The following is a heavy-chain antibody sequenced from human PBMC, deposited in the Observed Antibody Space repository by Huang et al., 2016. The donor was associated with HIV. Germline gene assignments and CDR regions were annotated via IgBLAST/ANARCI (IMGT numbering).Heavy chain of an antibody. Sequence: EVQLVESGGGLVQPGGSLRLSCAASGFTFSSYWMHWVRQVTGKGLVCVSHIKSDGSSTSYADSVKGRFTISRDNAKNTLYRQMNSLRAEDTAVYYCARGSRQGKYYYGSGTAYWGQGTLVTVSS. J-gene: IGHJ4*02. V-gene: IGHV3-74*01. CDR1: GFTFSSYW. CDR2: IKSDGSST. D-gene: IGHD3-10*01. CDR3: ARGSRQGKYYYGSGTAY.